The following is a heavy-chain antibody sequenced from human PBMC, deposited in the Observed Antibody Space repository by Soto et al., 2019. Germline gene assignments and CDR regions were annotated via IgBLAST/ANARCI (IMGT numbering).Heavy chain of an antibody. CDR2: IKSKTDGTTT. D-gene: IGHD6-13*01. CDR1: GFTFSNAW. J-gene: IGHJ4*02. V-gene: IGHV3-15*07. Sequence: GGSLRLSCAASGFTFSNAWMNWVRQAPGKGLEWVARIKSKTDGTTTDYAAPVKGRFTITRDDSKNTLYLQMNSLKTEDTAVYYCTTDFSAAAVYGYWGQGTLVTVSS. CDR3: TTDFSAAAVYGY.